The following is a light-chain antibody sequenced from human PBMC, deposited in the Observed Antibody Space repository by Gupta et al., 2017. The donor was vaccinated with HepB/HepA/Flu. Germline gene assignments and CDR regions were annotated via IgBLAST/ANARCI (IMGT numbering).Light chain of an antibody. V-gene: IGLV2-14*03. CDR1: TSDVGGYNY. CDR2: DVS. CDR3: SSYTRSSSLV. J-gene: IGLJ2*01. Sequence: QSALTQPASVPGSPGQSITISCTGTTSDVGGYNYVSWYQQHPGKAPKLMIYDVSNRPSGVSDRFSGSKSGNTASLTISGLQSEDEGDYYCSSYTRSSSLVFGGGTKLTVL.